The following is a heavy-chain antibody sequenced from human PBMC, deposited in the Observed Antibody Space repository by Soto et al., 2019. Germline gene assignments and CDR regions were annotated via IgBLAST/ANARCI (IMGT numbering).Heavy chain of an antibody. CDR3: ARDYGSGSYRFDP. V-gene: IGHV1-18*01. CDR2: ISAYNGNT. CDR1: AYNFTSYG. J-gene: IGHJ5*02. Sequence: QVQLVQSGPEVKKPGASVKVSCKASAYNFTSYGITWVRQAPGQGLDWMGWISAYNGNTNYAQKFQGRVTMATDTSTSTAYMELRSLTSDDTAVYYCARDYGSGSYRFDPWGQGTLVTVSS. D-gene: IGHD3-10*01.